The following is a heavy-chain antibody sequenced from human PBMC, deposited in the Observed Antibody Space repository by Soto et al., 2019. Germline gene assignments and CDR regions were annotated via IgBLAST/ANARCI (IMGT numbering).Heavy chain of an antibody. D-gene: IGHD2-15*01. CDR3: ARGRVVVVAATLFDY. V-gene: IGHV3-7*01. J-gene: IGHJ4*02. Sequence: EVQLVESGGGLVQPGGSLRLSCAASGFTFSSYWMSWVRQAPGKGLEWVANIKQDGSEKYYVDSVKGRVTISRDNAKNSLYLQMNSLRAEDTAVYYCARGRVVVVAATLFDYWGQGTLVTVSS. CDR2: IKQDGSEK. CDR1: GFTFSSYW.